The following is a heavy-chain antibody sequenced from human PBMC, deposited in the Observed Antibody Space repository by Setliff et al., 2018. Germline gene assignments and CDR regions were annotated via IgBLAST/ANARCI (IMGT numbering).Heavy chain of an antibody. CDR2: IFYSGDT. J-gene: IGHJ4*02. CDR1: GASVRSHY. CDR3: ARDRTYYGSGTYTRWFDY. D-gene: IGHD3-10*01. V-gene: IGHV4-59*02. Sequence: SETLSLTCTVSGASVRSHYWSWIRQPPGKGLEWIGFIFYSGDTKSNPSLKSRVTMSVDTSKNQVSLKLSSVTAADTAVYYCARDRTYYGSGTYTRWFDYWGQGTLVTSPQ.